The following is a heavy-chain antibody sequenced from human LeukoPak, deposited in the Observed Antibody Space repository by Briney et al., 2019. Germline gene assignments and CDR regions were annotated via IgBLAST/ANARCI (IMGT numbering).Heavy chain of an antibody. CDR2: IYYSGST. V-gene: IGHV4-59*12. J-gene: IGHJ4*02. CDR1: GGSFSGYY. Sequence: SETLSLTCAVYGGSFSGYYWSWIRQPPGKGLEWIGYIYYSGSTNYNPSLKSRVTISVDTSKNQFSLKLNSVTAADTSVYYCARTRQLDFWGRGTLVTVSS. D-gene: IGHD6-13*01. CDR3: ARTRQLDF.